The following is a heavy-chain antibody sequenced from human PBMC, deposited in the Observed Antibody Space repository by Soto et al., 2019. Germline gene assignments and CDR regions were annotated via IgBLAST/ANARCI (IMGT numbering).Heavy chain of an antibody. J-gene: IGHJ4*02. CDR2: TYYRSRWFH. CDR3: ARAQPPGGASYNFDF. V-gene: IGHV6-1*01. D-gene: IGHD1-26*01. Sequence: SQTLSLTCAISGDSVSSNRATWNWFRQSPSRGLEWLGRTYYRSRWFHEYAVTVEGRISINPDTYRNQFSLELVSVTPDDTAIYYCARAQPPGGASYNFDFWGRGALVTVSS. CDR1: GDSVSSNRAT.